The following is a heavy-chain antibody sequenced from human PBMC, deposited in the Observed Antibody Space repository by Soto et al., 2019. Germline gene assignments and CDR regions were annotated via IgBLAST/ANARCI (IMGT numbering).Heavy chain of an antibody. D-gene: IGHD1-1*01. CDR2: SNPNSGGT. CDR3: AIDGGVEFDY. J-gene: IGHJ4*02. CDR1: GYTFTDYY. Sequence: QVQLVQSGAEVKGPGASVRVSCKASGYTFTDYYMHWVRQAPGQVIEWMGWSNPNSGGTKYAQKFQGRVTLTRDTSLSTAYMERSGLISDDTAGYYWAIDGGVEFDYWGQGTLVPVSS. V-gene: IGHV1-2*02.